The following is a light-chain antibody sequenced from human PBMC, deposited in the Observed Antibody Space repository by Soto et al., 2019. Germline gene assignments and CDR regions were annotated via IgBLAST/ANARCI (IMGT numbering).Light chain of an antibody. J-gene: IGKJ1*01. Sequence: EIVLTQSPGTLSLSPGERATLSCRASQSVSSNYLAWYQQKPGQAPRHLIYGASSRATGIPDRFSGSGAGTDFTLTISRLETEDFAVYYCQQYGSSPLTFGQETKVQI. CDR2: GAS. V-gene: IGKV3-20*01. CDR3: QQYGSSPLT. CDR1: QSVSSNY.